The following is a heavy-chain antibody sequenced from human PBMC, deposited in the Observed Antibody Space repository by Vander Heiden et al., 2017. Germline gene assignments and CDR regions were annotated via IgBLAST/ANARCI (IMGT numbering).Heavy chain of an antibody. CDR1: GFPFSSYG. V-gene: IGHV3-33*01. J-gene: IGHJ4*02. Sequence: QVQLVESGGGVVQPGRSLRLSCVASGFPFSSYGMHWVRQAPGKGLEWVAVIWYDETNKYYADSVKGRFTISRDNSKNTLYLQMNSLGAEDTAVYYCARQLGIIDGVEFWGQGTLVTVST. CDR2: IWYDETNK. D-gene: IGHD7-27*01. CDR3: ARQLGIIDGVEF.